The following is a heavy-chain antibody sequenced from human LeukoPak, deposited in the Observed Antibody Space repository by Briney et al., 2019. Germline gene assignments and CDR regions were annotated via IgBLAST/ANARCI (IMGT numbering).Heavy chain of an antibody. Sequence: GGSLRLSCAASGFTFSSYAMNWVRQSPGKGLKWVSTIRRSGGVTYYADSVRGRFTISRDNSKNTLYLQMNSLRAEDMAVYYCAKRVPYSTSSVYFDYWGQGTLVTVSS. D-gene: IGHD6-6*01. CDR2: IRRSGGVT. J-gene: IGHJ4*02. V-gene: IGHV3-23*01. CDR1: GFTFSSYA. CDR3: AKRVPYSTSSVYFDY.